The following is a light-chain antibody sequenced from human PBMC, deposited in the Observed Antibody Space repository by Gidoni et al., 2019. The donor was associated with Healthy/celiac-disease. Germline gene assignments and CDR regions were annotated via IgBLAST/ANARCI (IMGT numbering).Light chain of an antibody. Sequence: DIVMTQYPDSMAAALGERATINCKPSQSVLCSSNNKNYLAWYQQKPGQPPKLLIYWASTRESGVPDRFSGGGSGADFTLTISSLQAEDVAVYYCQQYYSTPLTFGGGTKVEIK. J-gene: IGKJ4*01. CDR1: QSVLCSSNNKNY. CDR3: QQYYSTPLT. V-gene: IGKV4-1*01. CDR2: WAS.